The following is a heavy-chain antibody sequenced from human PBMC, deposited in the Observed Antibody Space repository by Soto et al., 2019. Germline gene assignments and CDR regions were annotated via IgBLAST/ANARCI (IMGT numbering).Heavy chain of an antibody. J-gene: IGHJ4*02. CDR1: GFTFSSYA. CDR3: ASCGMKQWLVKCPFDY. D-gene: IGHD6-19*01. V-gene: IGHV3-30-3*01. Sequence: GESLKISCAASGFTFSSYAMHWVRQAPGKGLEWVAVISYDGSNKYYADSVKGRFTISRDNSKNTLYLQMNSLRAEDTAVYYCASCGMKQWLVKCPFDYWGQGTLVTVSS. CDR2: ISYDGSNK.